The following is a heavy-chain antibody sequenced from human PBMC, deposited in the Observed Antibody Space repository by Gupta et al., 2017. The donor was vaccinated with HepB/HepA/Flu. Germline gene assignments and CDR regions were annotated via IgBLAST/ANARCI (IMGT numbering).Heavy chain of an antibody. V-gene: IGHV4-34*01. Sequence: GPPPQWGPGPVKPSETLALTCAGHGGSFSGYYWSWIRQPPGKGLEWIGEINHSGSTNYNPSLKSRVTISVDTSKNQFSLKLSSVTAADTAVYYCARVKRRIAAVDYWGQGTLVTVAS. CDR1: GGSFSGYY. J-gene: IGHJ4*02. CDR2: INHSGST. CDR3: ARVKRRIAAVDY. D-gene: IGHD6-13*01.